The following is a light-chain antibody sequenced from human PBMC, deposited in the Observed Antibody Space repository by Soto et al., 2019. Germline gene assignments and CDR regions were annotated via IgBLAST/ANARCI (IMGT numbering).Light chain of an antibody. Sequence: QSVLTPPRSGSGSPGRSVTISCTGTSTDVGGYNYVSWYQQHPGKVPKLMLYDVSKRPSGVPDRFSGSKSGNTASLTISGLQAEDEADYYCCSYAGRDTLYVFGSGTKVTVL. CDR3: CSYAGRDTLYV. CDR2: DVS. V-gene: IGLV2-11*01. J-gene: IGLJ1*01. CDR1: STDVGGYNY.